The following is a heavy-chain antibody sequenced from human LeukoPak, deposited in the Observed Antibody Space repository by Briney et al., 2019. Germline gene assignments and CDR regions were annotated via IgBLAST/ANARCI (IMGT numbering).Heavy chain of an antibody. CDR3: ARVTGYMTEDYFDY. D-gene: IGHD6-13*01. Sequence: PSETLSLTCTVSGGSISSGSYYWSWIRQPAGKGLEWIGRIYTSGSTNYNPSLKSRVTISVDTSKNQFSLRLSSVTAADTAVYYCARVTGYMTEDYFDYWGQGTLITVSS. V-gene: IGHV4-61*02. CDR1: GGSISSGSYY. J-gene: IGHJ4*02. CDR2: IYTSGST.